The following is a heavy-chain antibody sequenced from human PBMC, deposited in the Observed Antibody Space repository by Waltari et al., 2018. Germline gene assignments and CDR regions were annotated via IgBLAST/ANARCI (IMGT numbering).Heavy chain of an antibody. CDR1: VRSISISIYF. CDR3: ARRASSREPDY. J-gene: IGHJ4*02. CDR2: IYYSGST. Sequence: QLQLQESVPGLVMPSETLSLICTVSVRSISISIYFWGWIRQPPGKWLEWIGSIYYSGSTYYNPSLKSRVTISVDTSKNQFSLKLSSVTAADTAVYYCARRASSREPDYWGQGTLVTVSS. V-gene: IGHV4-39*01. D-gene: IGHD6-13*01.